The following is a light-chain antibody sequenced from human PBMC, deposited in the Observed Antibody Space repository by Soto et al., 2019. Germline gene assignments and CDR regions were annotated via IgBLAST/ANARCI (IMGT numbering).Light chain of an antibody. CDR1: SSNIGAGYD. Sequence: QSVLTQPPSVSGAPGQRVTISCTGSSSNIGAGYDVHWYQQLPGTAPKLLIYGNSNRPSGVPDRFSGSTSGTSASLAITGLEAEDEADYYCQSYDSSLSVVYVFGTGTKLTVL. J-gene: IGLJ1*01. CDR3: QSYDSSLSVVYV. V-gene: IGLV1-40*01. CDR2: GNS.